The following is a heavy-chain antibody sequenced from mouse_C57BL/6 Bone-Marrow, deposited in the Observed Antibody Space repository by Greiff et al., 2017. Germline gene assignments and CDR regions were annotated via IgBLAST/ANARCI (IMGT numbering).Heavy chain of an antibody. CDR3: ARDDSSGYLWFAY. Sequence: EVKVEESGPGLVKPSQSLSLTCSVTGYSITSGYYWNWIRQFPGNKLEWMGYISYDGSNNYNPSLKNRISITRDTSKNQFFLKLNSVTTEDTATYYCARDDSSGYLWFAYWGQGTLVTVSA. D-gene: IGHD3-2*02. V-gene: IGHV3-6*01. CDR1: GYSITSGYY. CDR2: ISYDGSN. J-gene: IGHJ3*01.